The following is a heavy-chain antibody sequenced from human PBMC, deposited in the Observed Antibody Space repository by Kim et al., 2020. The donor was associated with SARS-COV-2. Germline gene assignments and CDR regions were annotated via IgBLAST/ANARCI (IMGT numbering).Heavy chain of an antibody. Sequence: GGSLRLSCAASGFTFDDYAMHWVRQAPGKGLEWVSGISWNSGSIGYADSVKGRFTISRDNAKNSLYLQMNSLRAEDTALYYCAKESPYCGGDCYFDLWGRGTLVTVSS. J-gene: IGHJ2*01. V-gene: IGHV3-9*01. CDR2: ISWNSGSI. CDR3: AKESPYCGGDCYFDL. CDR1: GFTFDDYA. D-gene: IGHD2-21*01.